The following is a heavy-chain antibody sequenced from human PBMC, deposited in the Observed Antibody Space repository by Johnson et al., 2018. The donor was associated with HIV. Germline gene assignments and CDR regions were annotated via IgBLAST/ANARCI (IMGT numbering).Heavy chain of an antibody. CDR3: ATEDFRLTAFDM. Sequence: VQLVESGGGLVQPGGSLRLSCAASEFTFSSYTMIWVRQAPGKGLEWVSGISGSGVSTYYADFVKGRFTISRDNSKNTLYLQINNLKTEDTAMYYCATEDFRLTAFDMWGHGTMVTVSS. D-gene: IGHD3-3*01. CDR1: EFTFSSYT. V-gene: IGHV3-23*04. CDR2: ISGSGVST. J-gene: IGHJ3*02.